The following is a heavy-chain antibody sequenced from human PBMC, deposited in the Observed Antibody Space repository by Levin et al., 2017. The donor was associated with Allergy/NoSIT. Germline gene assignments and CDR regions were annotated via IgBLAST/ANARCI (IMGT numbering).Heavy chain of an antibody. CDR3: AKEGEHYSSSFLYY. Sequence: LPGGSLRLSCEASGFIFSNYGMKWVRQAPGKGLEWVAVISYEGRTKYYSDSVQGRFSISRDDSKHTLFLQMNSLTTEDTAVYYCAKEGEHYSSSFLYYWGQGTLVTVSS. D-gene: IGHD6-6*01. CDR2: ISYEGRTK. J-gene: IGHJ4*02. CDR1: GFIFSNYG. V-gene: IGHV3-30*18.